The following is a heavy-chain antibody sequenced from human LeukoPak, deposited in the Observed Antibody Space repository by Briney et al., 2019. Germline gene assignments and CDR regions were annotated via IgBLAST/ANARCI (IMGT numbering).Heavy chain of an antibody. CDR2: MYGDMRDI. V-gene: IGHV3-74*01. CDR3: ARGLGLRGST. CDR1: GSTISNSW. D-gene: IGHD5-12*01. J-gene: IGHJ5*02. Sequence: GASLRLSCEASGSTISNSWMHLVRQIAEKGLVWVSRMYGDMRDICYADSVKGRFTISRDNAKNTVYLQMNSLRGEDTAVYYCARGLGLRGSTWGQGTLVTVSS.